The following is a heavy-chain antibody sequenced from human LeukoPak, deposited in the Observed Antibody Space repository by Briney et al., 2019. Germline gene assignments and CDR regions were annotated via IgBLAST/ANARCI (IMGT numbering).Heavy chain of an antibody. J-gene: IGHJ4*02. V-gene: IGHV3-23*01. CDR2: ISGSGGST. Sequence: GVSLRLSCAASGFTFSSYAMSWVRQAPGKGLEWVSAISGSGGSTYYADSVKGRFTISRDNSKNTLYLQMNSLRAEDTAVYYCAKDNSGYDSYGGRYYFDYWGQGTLVTVSS. CDR1: GFTFSSYA. CDR3: AKDNSGYDSYGGRYYFDY. D-gene: IGHD5-12*01.